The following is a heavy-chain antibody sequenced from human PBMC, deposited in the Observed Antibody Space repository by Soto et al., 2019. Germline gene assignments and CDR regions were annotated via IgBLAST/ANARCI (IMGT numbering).Heavy chain of an antibody. CDR2: ISGSGGST. J-gene: IGHJ4*02. Sequence: EVQLLESGGGLVQPGGSLRLSCAASGFTFSSYAMSWVRQAPGKGLEWVSVISGSGGSTYYADSVKGRFTISRDNSKNTLYLQMHSLRAEDTAVYYCAKGNGYSSSAFDYWGQGTLVTVSS. V-gene: IGHV3-23*01. D-gene: IGHD6-13*01. CDR3: AKGNGYSSSAFDY. CDR1: GFTFSSYA.